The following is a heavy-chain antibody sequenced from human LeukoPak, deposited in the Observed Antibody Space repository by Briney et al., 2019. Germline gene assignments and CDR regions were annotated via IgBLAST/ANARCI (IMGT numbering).Heavy chain of an antibody. CDR2: FIPIFDTS. Sequence: SVKVSCKSSGESFSSYQITWVRQAPGQGLEWMGGFIPIFDTSTYAQKFKGRLTMTADESTSTAYMELSSLTSADTAIYFCARDSRTYYYGSGSYYKVGRLDFWGQGALVTVSS. J-gene: IGHJ4*02. D-gene: IGHD3-10*01. CDR3: ARDSRTYYYGSGSYYKVGRLDF. CDR1: GESFSSYQ. V-gene: IGHV1-69*13.